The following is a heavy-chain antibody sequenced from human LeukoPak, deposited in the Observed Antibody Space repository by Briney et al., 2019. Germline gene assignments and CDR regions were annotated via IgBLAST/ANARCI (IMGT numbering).Heavy chain of an antibody. V-gene: IGHV4-34*01. CDR2: INHSGST. Sequence: SETLSLTCAVYGGSFSGYYWSWIRQPPGKGLEWIGEINHSGSTNYNPSLKSRVTISVDTSKNQFSLKLSSVTAADTAVYYCARHIGRIAVAGRADYWGQGTLVTVSS. CDR3: ARHIGRIAVAGRADY. D-gene: IGHD6-19*01. J-gene: IGHJ4*02. CDR1: GGSFSGYY.